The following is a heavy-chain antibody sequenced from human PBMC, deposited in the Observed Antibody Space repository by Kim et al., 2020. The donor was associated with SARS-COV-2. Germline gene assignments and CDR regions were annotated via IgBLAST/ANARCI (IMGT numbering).Heavy chain of an antibody. V-gene: IGHV5-51*01. J-gene: IGHJ4*02. CDR1: GYKFSSYW. Sequence: GESLKISCKGSGYKFSSYWIGWVRQMPGKGLEWMGLIYPDDSDTRYSPSFQGQVTISVVKSSATAYLQWASLKASDTAMYYCARRGFNDNSGFFGHWGQGTPVTVSP. CDR3: ARRGFNDNSGFFGH. CDR2: IYPDDSDT. D-gene: IGHD3-22*01.